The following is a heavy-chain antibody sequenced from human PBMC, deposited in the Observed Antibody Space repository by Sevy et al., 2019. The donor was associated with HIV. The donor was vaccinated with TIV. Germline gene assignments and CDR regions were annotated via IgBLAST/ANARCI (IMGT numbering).Heavy chain of an antibody. V-gene: IGHV4-61*01. J-gene: IGHJ4*02. Sequence: SETLSLTWTVSGGSISSGSYFWSWIRQPPGKGLEWIGYIHYSGSTNYNPSLKSRVTISVDTSKNQFSLKLSSVTAADTAVYYCARGGTMVQGVITSFDYWGQGTLVTVSS. CDR3: ARGGTMVQGVITSFDY. D-gene: IGHD3-10*01. CDR2: IHYSGST. CDR1: GGSISSGSYF.